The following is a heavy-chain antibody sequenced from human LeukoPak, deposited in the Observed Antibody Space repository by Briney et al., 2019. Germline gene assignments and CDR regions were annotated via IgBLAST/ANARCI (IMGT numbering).Heavy chain of an antibody. CDR3: AKDYYDSSGYYLGKPY. V-gene: IGHV3-23*01. CDR2: ISGSAGTT. J-gene: IGHJ4*02. D-gene: IGHD3-22*01. Sequence: GGSLRLSCAASGFTFSSYAMSWVRQAPGMWLEWVSAISGSAGTTYYADSVKGRFTISRDNSKNTLYLQMNSLIAEDTAVYFCAKDYYDSSGYYLGKPYWGQGTLVTVSS. CDR1: GFTFSSYA.